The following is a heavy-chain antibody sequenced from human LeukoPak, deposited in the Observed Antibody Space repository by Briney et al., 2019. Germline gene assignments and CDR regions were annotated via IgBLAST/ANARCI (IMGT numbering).Heavy chain of an antibody. CDR2: IRNKANSYTT. Sequence: GVSVRLSCAASGFTLNDHAMDGVRGAPGEGGEGVGRIRNKANSYTTDYAASVQGRFTVSRDDSKNSLYLQMNSMKTEDTAVYYCTRLVGANDWGQGTLVTVSS. D-gene: IGHD1-26*01. CDR1: GFTLNDHA. J-gene: IGHJ4*02. V-gene: IGHV3-72*01. CDR3: TRLVGAND.